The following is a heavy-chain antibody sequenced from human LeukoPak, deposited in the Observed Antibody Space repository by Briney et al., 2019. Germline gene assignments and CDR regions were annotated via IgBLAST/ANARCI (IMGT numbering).Heavy chain of an antibody. Sequence: GSLRLSCAASGFPFSSYWMAWVRQAPRKGLEWVATITLDGSDSYYVDSVKGRFTVSRDNAKNSLYLQMNSLRVEDTAVFYCTTENWYVFENWGQGSLVTVSS. V-gene: IGHV3-7*04. CDR3: TTENWYVFEN. CDR2: ITLDGSDS. J-gene: IGHJ4*02. CDR1: GFPFSSYW. D-gene: IGHD1-1*01.